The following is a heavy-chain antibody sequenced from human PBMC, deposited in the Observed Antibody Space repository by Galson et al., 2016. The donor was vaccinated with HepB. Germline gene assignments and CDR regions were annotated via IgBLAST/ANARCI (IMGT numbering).Heavy chain of an antibody. J-gene: IGHJ4*02. D-gene: IGHD6-19*01. Sequence: SLRLSCAASGFTFTSRAMHWVRQAPGKGLEWVAVISYDGRKIFYADSARGRFSISRDNSKNTLFLQMNSLRAEDTAVYYCTKTGGGWYFDYWGQGTLVTVSS. CDR1: GFTFTSRA. CDR3: TKTGGGWYFDY. CDR2: ISYDGRKI. V-gene: IGHV3-30-3*02.